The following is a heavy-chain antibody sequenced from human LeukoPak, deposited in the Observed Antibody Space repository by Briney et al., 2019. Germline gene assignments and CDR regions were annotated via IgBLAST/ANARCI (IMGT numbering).Heavy chain of an antibody. J-gene: IGHJ6*03. D-gene: IGHD3-3*01. Sequence: ASVKVSCKTFGYSFANYGINWVRQATGQGLEWMGWMNPNSGNTGYAQKFQGRVTITRNTSISTAYMELSSLRSEDTAVYYCARGVFRTYYDFWSGYSPRYYYYYMDVWGKGTTVTVSS. CDR1: GYSFANYG. CDR3: ARGVFRTYYDFWSGYSPRYYYYYMDV. CDR2: MNPNSGNT. V-gene: IGHV1-8*01.